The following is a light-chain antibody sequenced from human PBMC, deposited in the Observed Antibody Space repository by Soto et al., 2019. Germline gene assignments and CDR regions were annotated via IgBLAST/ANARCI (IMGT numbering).Light chain of an antibody. CDR3: QQRSNWPGT. CDR2: DAS. V-gene: IGKV3-11*01. J-gene: IGKJ1*01. CDR1: QSVRSS. Sequence: EIVLTQSPATLSFSPGERATLSCRATQSVRSSLAWYLQQPGQAPRLLIYDASKRATGIPARFSGSGSGTDFTLTISSLEPKDFAVYYWQQRSNWPGTFGQGTKVEIK.